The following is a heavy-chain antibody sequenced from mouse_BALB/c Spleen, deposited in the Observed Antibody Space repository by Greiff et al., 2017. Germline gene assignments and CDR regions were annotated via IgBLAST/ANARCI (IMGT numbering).Heavy chain of an antibody. Sequence: EVQVVESGGDLVKPGGSLKLSCAASGFTFSSYGMSWVRQTPDKRLEWVATISSGGSYTYYPDSVKGRFTISRDNAKNTLYLQMSSLKSEDTAMYYCARHVADYWGQGTTLTVSS. CDR2: ISSGGSYT. CDR3: ARHVADY. V-gene: IGHV5-6*01. CDR1: GFTFSSYG. J-gene: IGHJ2*01.